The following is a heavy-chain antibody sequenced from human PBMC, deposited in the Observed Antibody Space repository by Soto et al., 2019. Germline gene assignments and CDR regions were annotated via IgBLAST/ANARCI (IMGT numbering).Heavy chain of an antibody. CDR1: GGSISSYY. V-gene: IGHV4-59*01. D-gene: IGHD4-17*01. J-gene: IGHJ6*03. Sequence: SETLSLTCTVSGGSISSYYWSWIRQPPGKGLEWIGYIYYSGSTNYNPSLKSRVTISVDTSKNQFSLKLSSVTAADTAVYYCARVGGPRDYGDFSDHYYYYYYMYVWGQGTTVPVSS. CDR3: ARVGGPRDYGDFSDHYYYYYYMYV. CDR2: IYYSGST.